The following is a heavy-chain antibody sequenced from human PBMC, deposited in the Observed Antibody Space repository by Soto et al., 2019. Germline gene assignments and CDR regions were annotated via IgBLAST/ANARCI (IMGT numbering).Heavy chain of an antibody. CDR3: ARARPNHYYDSSGYYSQRFDP. CDR1: GFTFSSYW. V-gene: IGHV3-74*01. Sequence: PGGSLRLSCAASGFTFSSYWMHWVRQAPGKGLVWVSRINSDGSSTSYADSVRGRFTISRDNAKNTLYLQMNSLRAEDTAVYYCARARPNHYYDSSGYYSQRFDPWGQGTLVTSPQ. J-gene: IGHJ5*02. CDR2: INSDGSST. D-gene: IGHD3-22*01.